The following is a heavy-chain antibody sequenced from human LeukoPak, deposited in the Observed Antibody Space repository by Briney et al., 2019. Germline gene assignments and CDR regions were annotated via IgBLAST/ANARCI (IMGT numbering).Heavy chain of an antibody. D-gene: IGHD3-10*01. Sequence: PGGSLRLSCAASGFTFSDYWMHWVRQAPGKGLEWVGRIKSKTDGGTIDYAAPVQGRFTISRDDSKNTLYLEMNSLRTEDTAVYYCTASHYYDSGSPTFDYWGQGTLVSVSS. V-gene: IGHV3-15*01. J-gene: IGHJ4*02. CDR1: GFTFSDYW. CDR3: TASHYYDSGSPTFDY. CDR2: IKSKTDGGTI.